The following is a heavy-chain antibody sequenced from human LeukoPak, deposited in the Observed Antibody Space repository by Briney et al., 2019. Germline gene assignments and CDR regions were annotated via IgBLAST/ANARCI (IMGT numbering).Heavy chain of an antibody. Sequence: PSETLSLTCTVSGGSISSHYWSWIRHPPGKGLEWIGYIDFSGSTNYNPSLKTRVTISVDRSKNQFSLKLSSVPAADTAVYYCARVDSSTWEFDYWGQGTLVTVSS. CDR1: GGSISSHY. D-gene: IGHD6-13*01. J-gene: IGHJ4*02. CDR3: ARVDSSTWEFDY. CDR2: IDFSGST. V-gene: IGHV4-59*11.